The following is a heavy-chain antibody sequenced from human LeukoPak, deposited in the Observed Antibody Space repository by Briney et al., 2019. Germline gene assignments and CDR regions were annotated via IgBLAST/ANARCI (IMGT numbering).Heavy chain of an antibody. Sequence: GGSLRLSCAASGFSFSTYAMHWVRQAPGKGLEWVAFMRYDGSNEYYADSVKGRFTISRDNSKNTLYLQMNRLRAEDTAVYYCAKDLYYYCMDVWGKGTTVTVSS. V-gene: IGHV3-30*02. J-gene: IGHJ6*03. CDR2: MRYDGSNE. CDR3: AKDLYYYCMDV. CDR1: GFSFSTYA.